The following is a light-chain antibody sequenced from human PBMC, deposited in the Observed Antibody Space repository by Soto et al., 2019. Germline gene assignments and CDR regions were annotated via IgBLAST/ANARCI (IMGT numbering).Light chain of an antibody. CDR3: SSFVHGTSYV. Sequence: QSVLPQPPSLSGSPGQSVTISCAGTSNDVGRFNYVSWYQHHPGKAPKLIIYDVTKRPSGVPDRFSGSKSGNTAYLTVSGLQAEDEADYFCSSFVHGTSYVFGTGTKVTVL. J-gene: IGLJ1*01. V-gene: IGLV2-8*01. CDR2: DVT. CDR1: SNDVGRFNY.